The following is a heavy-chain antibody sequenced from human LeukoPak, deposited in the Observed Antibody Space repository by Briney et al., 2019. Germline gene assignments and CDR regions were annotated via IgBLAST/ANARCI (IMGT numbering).Heavy chain of an antibody. Sequence: PGGSLRLSCAASGFTFSSYAMSWVRQAPGKGLEWVSAISGSGTNTYSADSVKGRFTISRDNSNNTLFLQMDSLRADDTAVYYCAKDPDYYDSSGYFDYWGQGTLVTVSS. CDR2: ISGSGTNT. CDR3: AKDPDYYDSSGYFDY. D-gene: IGHD3-22*01. CDR1: GFTFSSYA. J-gene: IGHJ4*02. V-gene: IGHV3-23*01.